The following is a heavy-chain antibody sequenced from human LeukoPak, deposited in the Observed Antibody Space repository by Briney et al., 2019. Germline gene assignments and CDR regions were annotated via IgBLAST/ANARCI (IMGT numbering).Heavy chain of an antibody. Sequence: SETLSLTCTVSGGSISSTSYYWGWIRQPPGKGLESIGNIYYSGSTYYNPSLKSRFTISVDTSKNQFFLKLSSATAADTAVYYCARRMRDRDAFDIWGQGTRVFVSS. CDR1: GGSISSTSYY. J-gene: IGHJ3*02. V-gene: IGHV4-39*01. CDR2: IYYSGST. CDR3: ARRMRDRDAFDI.